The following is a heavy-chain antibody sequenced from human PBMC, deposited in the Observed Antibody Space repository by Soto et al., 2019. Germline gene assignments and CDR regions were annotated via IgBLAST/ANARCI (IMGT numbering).Heavy chain of an antibody. CDR3: ARSRGSSTHYYYYMDV. D-gene: IGHD2-2*01. V-gene: IGHV4-59*08. CDR2: IYYSGSI. J-gene: IGHJ6*03. Sequence: TLSLTCTVSGGSISSYYWSWIRQPPGKGLEWIGFIYYSGSINYNPSLKSRVTISVDTSKNQFSLKLSSVTAADTAVYYCARSRGSSTHYYYYMDVWGKGTTVTVYS. CDR1: GGSISSYY.